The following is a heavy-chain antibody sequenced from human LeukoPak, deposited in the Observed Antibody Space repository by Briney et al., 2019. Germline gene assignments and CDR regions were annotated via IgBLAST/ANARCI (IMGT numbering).Heavy chain of an antibody. CDR3: ARGAGYNYPHYFDY. Sequence: GGSLRLSCAASGFTVSSNYMNWVRQAPGKGLEWVSVTYGGGNIYYADSVKGRFTISRDNSKNTLYLQMNSLRAEDTAVYYCARGAGYNYPHYFDYWGQGALVTVSS. D-gene: IGHD5-24*01. CDR2: TYGGGNI. CDR1: GFTVSSNY. J-gene: IGHJ4*02. V-gene: IGHV3-53*01.